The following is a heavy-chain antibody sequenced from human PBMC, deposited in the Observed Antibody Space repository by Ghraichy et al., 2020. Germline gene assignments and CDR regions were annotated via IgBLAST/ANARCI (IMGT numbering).Heavy chain of an antibody. CDR3: ARGLNSGHYYYYYYMAV. D-gene: IGHD1-26*01. J-gene: IGHJ6*03. CDR2: IYYNGNT. V-gene: IGHV4-59*01. Sequence: SQTLSLTCTVSGGSISSYYWNWIRQPPGRGLEWIGYIYYNGNTNYNPSLKSRVTISKDTSNNQFSLRLSSVTAADTAVYYCARGLNSGHYYYYYYMAVWGKGTPVTVSS. CDR1: GGSISSYY.